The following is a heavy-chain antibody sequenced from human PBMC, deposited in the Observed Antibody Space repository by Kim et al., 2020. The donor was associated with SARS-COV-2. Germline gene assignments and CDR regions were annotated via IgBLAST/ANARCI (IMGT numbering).Heavy chain of an antibody. CDR1: GFTVSSTY. CDR3: ERDNSLGSYYAMDV. D-gene: IGHD7-27*01. V-gene: IGHV3-53*01. Sequence: GGSLRLSCAASGFTVSSTYMSWVRQAPGKGLECVSVIYAGGHTYYADAVKGRFTISRENYKNTLYPQMNSLSADDTAVFYCERDNSLGSYYAMDVWGQGTAVTVPS. CDR2: IYAGGHT. J-gene: IGHJ6*02.